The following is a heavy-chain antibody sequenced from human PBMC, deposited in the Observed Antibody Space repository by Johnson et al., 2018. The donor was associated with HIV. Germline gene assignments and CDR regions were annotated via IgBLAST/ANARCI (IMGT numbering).Heavy chain of an antibody. V-gene: IGHV3-7*05. J-gene: IGHJ3*02. CDR1: GFSFSSYW. D-gene: IGHD5/OR15-5a*01. CDR2: IRQDGGER. CDR3: ARTSTIPDAFDI. Sequence: VQLVESGGGLVQPGGSLRLSCAASGFSFSSYWMTWVRQAPGKGLEWVANIRQDGGERYSVDSVKGRFIISRDNAKNSLYLQMNSLRAEDTAVYYCARTSTIPDAFDIWGQGTMVTVSS.